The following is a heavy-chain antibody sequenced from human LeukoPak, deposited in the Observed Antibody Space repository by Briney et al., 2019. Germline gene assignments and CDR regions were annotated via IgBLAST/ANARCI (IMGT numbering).Heavy chain of an antibody. CDR2: ISSSGSTI. D-gene: IGHD5/OR15-5a*01. J-gene: IGHJ4*02. CDR3: ARSVYNFDY. Sequence: GGSLRLSCAASGFTFSSYEMNWVRQAPGKGLEWVSYISSSGSTIYYADSVQGRFTISRDNAQNSLYLQMSSLRAEDTAVYYCARSVYNFDYWGQGTLVTVSS. V-gene: IGHV3-48*03. CDR1: GFTFSSYE.